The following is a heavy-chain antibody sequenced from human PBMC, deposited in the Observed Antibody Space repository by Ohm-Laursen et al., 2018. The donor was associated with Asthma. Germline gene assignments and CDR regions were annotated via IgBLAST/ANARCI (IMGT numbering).Heavy chain of an antibody. CDR2: ISTASTFI. J-gene: IGHJ1*01. V-gene: IGHV3-21*01. CDR1: GYTFSRYS. CDR3: ARIGPEWELPGRGYSLIH. Sequence: SLRLSCSASGYTFSRYSIHWIRQAPGKGLEWVASISTASTFIYYADSVRGRFTTSRDNARNLVFLQMDSLRAEDTALYYCARIGPEWELPGRGYSLIHWGQGTLVTVSS. D-gene: IGHD1-26*01.